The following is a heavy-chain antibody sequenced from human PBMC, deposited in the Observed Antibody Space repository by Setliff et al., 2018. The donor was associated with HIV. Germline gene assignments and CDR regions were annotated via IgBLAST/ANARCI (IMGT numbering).Heavy chain of an antibody. CDR1: GGSFSAYY. J-gene: IGHJ4*02. CDR2: INHSGNT. D-gene: IGHD6-13*01. CDR3: ARLQLVPITFDY. V-gene: IGHV4-34*01. Sequence: SETLSLTCAVYGGSFSAYYWSWIRQPPVKGLEWIGEINHSGNTNYNPSLKGRVTMSVDTPQNQFSLRLTSVTAADTAVYYCARLQLVPITFDYWGRGALVTASS.